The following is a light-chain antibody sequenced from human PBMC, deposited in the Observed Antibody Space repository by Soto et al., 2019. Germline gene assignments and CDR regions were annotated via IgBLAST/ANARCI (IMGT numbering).Light chain of an antibody. J-gene: IGKJ1*01. Sequence: DIQMTQSPSTLSASVGDRVTITCRASQAIRTALGWYQQKPGKAPKRLIYAASSLQSGVPSRFSGSGSGTEFTLTISSLQPEDIATYYCLQHNVYPRTFGQGTKVDIK. V-gene: IGKV1-17*01. CDR2: AAS. CDR3: LQHNVYPRT. CDR1: QAIRTA.